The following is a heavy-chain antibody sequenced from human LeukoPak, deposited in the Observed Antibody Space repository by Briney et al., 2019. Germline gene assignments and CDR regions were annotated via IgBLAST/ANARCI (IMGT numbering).Heavy chain of an antibody. CDR3: ARDNLGYSGYLDY. D-gene: IGHD5-12*01. V-gene: IGHV4-59*01. J-gene: IGHJ4*02. CDR1: GGSISSYY. Sequence: PSETLSLTCTVSGGSISSYYWSWIRQPPGKGLEWIGYIYYSGSTNYNPSLKSRVTISVDTSKNQFSLKLSSVTAADTAVYYCARDNLGYSGYLDYWGQGTLVTVSS. CDR2: IYYSGST.